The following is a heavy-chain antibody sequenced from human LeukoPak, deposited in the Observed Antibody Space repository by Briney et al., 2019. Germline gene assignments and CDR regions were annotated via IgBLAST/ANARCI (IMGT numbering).Heavy chain of an antibody. V-gene: IGHV1-8*01. D-gene: IGHD2-15*01. CDR3: ARGHIVVVVAATSSGFDP. J-gene: IGHJ5*02. Sequence: ASVKVSCKASGYTFTSYDINWVRQATGQGLEWMGWMKPNSGNTGYAQKFQGRVTMTRNTSISTAYMELSSLRSEDTAVYYCARGHIVVVVAATSSGFDPWGQGTLVTVSS. CDR2: MKPNSGNT. CDR1: GYTFTSYD.